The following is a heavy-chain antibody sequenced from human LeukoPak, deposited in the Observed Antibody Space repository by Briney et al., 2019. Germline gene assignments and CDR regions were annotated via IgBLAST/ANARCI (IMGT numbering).Heavy chain of an antibody. Sequence: SETLSLTCAVYGGSFSGYYWSWIRQPPGKGLEWIGEINHSGGTNYNPSLKSRVTISVDTSKNQFSLKLSSVTAADTAVYYCARGQLWLSRWGQGTLVTVSS. CDR2: INHSGGT. J-gene: IGHJ4*02. V-gene: IGHV4-34*01. D-gene: IGHD5-18*01. CDR1: GGSFSGYY. CDR3: ARGQLWLSR.